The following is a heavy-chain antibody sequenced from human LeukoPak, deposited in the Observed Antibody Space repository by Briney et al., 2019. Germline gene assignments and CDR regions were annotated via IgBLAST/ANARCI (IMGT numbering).Heavy chain of an antibody. V-gene: IGHV4-39*01. J-gene: IGHJ5*02. Sequence: SETLSLTCTVSGGSISSRTYYWGWIRQPPWKGLEWIGSIHYTGSTYYNPSLKSRLTISVDTSKNQVSLKLTSVTAADTAVYYCARCGYNYGTYILSWFDPWGQGTLVTVSS. D-gene: IGHD5-18*01. CDR1: GGSISSRTYY. CDR3: ARCGYNYGTYILSWFDP. CDR2: IHYTGST.